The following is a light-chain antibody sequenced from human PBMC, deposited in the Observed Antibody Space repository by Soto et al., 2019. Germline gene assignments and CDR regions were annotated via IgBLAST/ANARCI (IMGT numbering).Light chain of an antibody. CDR3: QQSYSTPWT. V-gene: IGKV1-39*01. CDR1: QSISSY. CDR2: AAS. Sequence: DIQMTQSPSSLSASVGDRVTITCRPRQSISSYLNWYQQKPGKAPMLLIYAASSLQSGVPSRFSGSGSGTDFTLTISSLQPEDFATYYCQQSYSTPWTFGQGTKVDIK. J-gene: IGKJ1*01.